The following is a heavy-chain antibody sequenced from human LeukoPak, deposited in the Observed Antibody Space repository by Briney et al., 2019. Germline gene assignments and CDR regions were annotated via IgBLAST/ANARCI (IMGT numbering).Heavy chain of an antibody. CDR1: SGSFGSYY. V-gene: IGHV4-59*08. J-gene: IGHJ4*02. Sequence: SETLSLTCTVSSGSFGSYYWSWIRQPPGKGLEWIGYIYYSGNTNYDPSLKSRVTISVDTSKNQFSLKLSSVTAADTAVYYCARRGSGKYFDQWGQGTLVTVSS. CDR2: IYYSGNT. CDR3: ARRGSGKYFDQ. D-gene: IGHD3-10*01.